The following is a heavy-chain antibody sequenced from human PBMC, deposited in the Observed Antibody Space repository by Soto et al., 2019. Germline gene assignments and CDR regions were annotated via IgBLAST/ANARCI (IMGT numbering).Heavy chain of an antibody. J-gene: IGHJ6*02. D-gene: IGHD2-15*01. V-gene: IGHV5-51*01. CDR3: AREGYCSGGSCSEDYYYGMDV. Sequence: EVQLVQSGAEVKKPGESLKISCKGSGYSFTSYWIGWVRQMPGKGLEWMGIIYPGDSDTRYSPSFQGQVTISADKSISTAYLQWSSLKASDTAMYYCAREGYCSGGSCSEDYYYGMDVWGQGTTVTVSS. CDR1: GYSFTSYW. CDR2: IYPGDSDT.